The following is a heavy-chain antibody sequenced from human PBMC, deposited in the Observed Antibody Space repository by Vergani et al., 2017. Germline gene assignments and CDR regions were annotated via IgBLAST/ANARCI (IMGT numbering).Heavy chain of an antibody. V-gene: IGHV4-59*01. CDR2: IYYSGST. J-gene: IGHJ5*02. Sequence: QVQLQESGPGLVKPSETLSLTCTVSGGSISSYYWSWIRQPPGKGLEWIGYIYYSGSTNYNPSLKSRVTISVDTSKNQFSLKLSSVTAADTAVYYCARETWGIAARPGWFDPWGQGTLVTVSS. CDR1: GGSISSYY. CDR3: ARETWGIAARPGWFDP. D-gene: IGHD6-6*01.